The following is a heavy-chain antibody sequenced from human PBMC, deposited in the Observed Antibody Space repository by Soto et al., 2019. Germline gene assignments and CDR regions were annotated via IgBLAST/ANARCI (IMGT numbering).Heavy chain of an antibody. D-gene: IGHD3-16*01. J-gene: IGHJ2*01. Sequence: SETLSLTCAVYGGSFSGYYWSWIRQPPGKGLEWIGEINHSGSTNYNPSLKSRVTISVDTSKKQFSLRLSSVTAADTAVYYCASTWRPHWYFDLWGRGTLVTVSS. CDR1: GGSFSGYY. V-gene: IGHV4-34*01. CDR2: INHSGST. CDR3: ASTWRPHWYFDL.